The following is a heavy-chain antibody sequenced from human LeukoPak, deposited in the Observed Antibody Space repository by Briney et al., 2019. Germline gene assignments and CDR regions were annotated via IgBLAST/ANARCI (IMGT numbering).Heavy chain of an antibody. CDR2: IYYSGST. D-gene: IGHD3-22*01. CDR1: GGSISSGGYY. CDR3: ARGNEFGYYYDSSGHYYDY. J-gene: IGHJ4*02. V-gene: IGHV4-31*03. Sequence: NASETLSLTCTVSGGSISSGGYYWSWIRQHPGKGLEWIGYIYYSGSTYYNPSLKSRVTISVDTSKNQFSLKLSSVTAADTAVYYCARGNEFGYYYDSSGHYYDYRGQGTLVTVSS.